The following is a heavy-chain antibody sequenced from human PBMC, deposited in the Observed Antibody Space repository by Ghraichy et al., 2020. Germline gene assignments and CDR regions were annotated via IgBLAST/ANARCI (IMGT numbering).Heavy chain of an antibody. J-gene: IGHJ4*02. CDR3: ARDPTLGAPDYFDY. CDR2: MSPDGGIK. CDR1: GFTFSSYI. Sequence: GESLNISCAASGFTFSSYILHWVRQVPGKGLEWVAVMSPDGGIKTYADSVKDRFTISRDNAKNTMYLEMNDLRAEDTARYYCARDPTLGAPDYFDYWGQGILVTVSA. V-gene: IGHV3-30*04. D-gene: IGHD1-26*01.